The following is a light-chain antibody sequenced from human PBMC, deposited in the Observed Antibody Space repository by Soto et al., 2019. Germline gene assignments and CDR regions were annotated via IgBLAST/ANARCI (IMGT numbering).Light chain of an antibody. CDR2: SNN. Sequence: QSVLTQPPSASGTPGQRVTISCSGSSSNVGGNTVNWYQHLPGTAPKLVIYSNNQRPSGVPDRFSGSRSGTSASLAISGLQYEDEADYYCAAWDDSMNGYVFGTGTKVTVL. V-gene: IGLV1-44*01. J-gene: IGLJ1*01. CDR3: AAWDDSMNGYV. CDR1: SSNVGGNT.